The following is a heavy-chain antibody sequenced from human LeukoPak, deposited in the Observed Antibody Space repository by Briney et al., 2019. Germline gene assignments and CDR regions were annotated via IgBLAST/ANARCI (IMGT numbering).Heavy chain of an antibody. CDR3: ARARLGGDGYTDY. CDR2: IIPILGIA. V-gene: IGHV1-69*04. D-gene: IGHD5-24*01. Sequence: SVKVSCKASGGTFSSYAISWVRQAPGQGLEWMGRIIPILGIANYAQKFQGRVTITADKSTSTAYMELRSLRSDDTAVYYCARARLGGDGYTDYWGQGTLVTVSS. CDR1: GGTFSSYA. J-gene: IGHJ4*02.